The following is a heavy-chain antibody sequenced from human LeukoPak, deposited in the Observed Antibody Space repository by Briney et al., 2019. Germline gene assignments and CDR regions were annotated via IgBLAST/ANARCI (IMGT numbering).Heavy chain of an antibody. J-gene: IGHJ5*02. CDR2: IYYSGST. CDR1: GGSISSGDYY. D-gene: IGHD3-10*01. Sequence: SQTLSLTCIVSGGSISSGDYYWSWIRQPPGKGLEWIGYIYYSGSTFYNPSLKSRITISVDTSKQRFSLKLGSVTAGDTAVYYCARVRRGTMVRGVSGWFDPWGQGTLVTVSS. CDR3: ARVRRGTMVRGVSGWFDP. V-gene: IGHV4-30-4*01.